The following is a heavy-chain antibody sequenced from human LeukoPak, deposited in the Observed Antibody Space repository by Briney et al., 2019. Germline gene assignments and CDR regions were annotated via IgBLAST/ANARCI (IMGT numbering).Heavy chain of an antibody. V-gene: IGHV4-39*07. Sequence: SETLSLTCSVSGGSISSGGYYWAWLRQPPGKGLEWLGSMYYTGNTYYDNPSLKSRVTISLDTAKNQFSLQLSSLTAADTAVYYCAREVLLRIDAKNWIDPWGQGTLVTVSS. CDR2: MYYTGNT. J-gene: IGHJ5*02. CDR1: GGSISSGGYY. CDR3: AREVLLRIDAKNWIDP. D-gene: IGHD2-2*01.